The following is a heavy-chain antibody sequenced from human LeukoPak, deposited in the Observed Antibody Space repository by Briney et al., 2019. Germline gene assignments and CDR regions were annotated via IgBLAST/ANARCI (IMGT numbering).Heavy chain of an antibody. V-gene: IGHV4-30-4*01. CDR1: GGSISSGDYY. CDR3: GRVDSSGGDYGMDV. D-gene: IGHD3-22*01. CDR2: IYYSGST. Sequence: PSETLSLTCTVSGGSISSGDYYWSWIRQPPGKGLEWIGYIYYSGSTYYNPSLKSRVTISVDTSKNQFSLKLSSVTAADTAVYYCGRVDSSGGDYGMDVWGQGTTVTVSS. J-gene: IGHJ6*02.